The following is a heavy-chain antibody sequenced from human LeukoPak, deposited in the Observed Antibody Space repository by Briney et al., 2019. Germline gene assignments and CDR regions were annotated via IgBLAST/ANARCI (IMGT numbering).Heavy chain of an antibody. CDR3: ARGGLDSYGSGSHDY. Sequence: SQTFSLTCAISGDSVYSNSAAWNWIRQSPSRGLEWLGRTYYRSKWYNDYAESVKSRITINPDTSKNQFSLHLDSVTPEDTAVYYCARGGLDSYGSGSHDYWGQGTLVTVSS. J-gene: IGHJ4*02. V-gene: IGHV6-1*01. CDR1: GDSVYSNSAA. D-gene: IGHD3-10*01. CDR2: TYYRSKWYN.